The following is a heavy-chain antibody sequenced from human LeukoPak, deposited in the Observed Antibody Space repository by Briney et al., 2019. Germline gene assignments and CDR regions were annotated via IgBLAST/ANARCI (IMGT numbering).Heavy chain of an antibody. D-gene: IGHD2-2*01. J-gene: IGHJ4*02. CDR1: GFTLSSYS. V-gene: IGHV3-21*01. CDR3: AGPLGYCSSTSCNFDY. Sequence: PGGSLRLSCAASGFTLSSYSMNWVRQAPGKGLQWVSSISSSSSYIYYADSVKGRFTISRDNSKNTLYLQMNSLRAEDTAVYYCAGPLGYCSSTSCNFDYWGQGTLVTVSS. CDR2: ISSSSSYI.